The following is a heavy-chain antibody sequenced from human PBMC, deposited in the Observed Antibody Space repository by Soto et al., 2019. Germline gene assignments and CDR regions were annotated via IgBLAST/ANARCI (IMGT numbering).Heavy chain of an antibody. CDR2: TRNKANSYST. Sequence: EVQLVESGGGLVQPGGSLRLSCAASGFTFSDHYMDWVRQAHGKGLEWVGRTRNKANSYSTEYAASVRGRFTISRDESKYSLYLQLNSLKTEDTAVYYCVRTSHYGSGSWNFDYWGQGTLVTVSS. CDR3: VRTSHYGSGSWNFDY. V-gene: IGHV3-72*01. J-gene: IGHJ4*02. D-gene: IGHD3-10*01. CDR1: GFTFSDHY.